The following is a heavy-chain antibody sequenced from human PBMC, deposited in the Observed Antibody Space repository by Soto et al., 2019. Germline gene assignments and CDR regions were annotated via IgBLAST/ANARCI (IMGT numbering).Heavy chain of an antibody. V-gene: IGHV1-18*01. CDR3: ARGRYGDY. J-gene: IGHJ4*02. CDR1: GYDFTTYG. Sequence: QVHLVQSGAEVKKPGASVKVSCKGSGYDFTTYGITWVRQAPGQGLEWMAWISAHNGNTDYAQKLQARVTVTRDTSTSTAYMQLRSLRSDDTPVYYCARGRYGDYWGQGAPVSVSS. CDR2: ISAHNGNT. D-gene: IGHD1-26*01.